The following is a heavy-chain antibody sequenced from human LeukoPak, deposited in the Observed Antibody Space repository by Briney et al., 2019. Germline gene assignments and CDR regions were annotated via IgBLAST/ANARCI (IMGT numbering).Heavy chain of an antibody. J-gene: IGHJ5*02. CDR3: ARERTVTTDWFDP. D-gene: IGHD4-17*01. Sequence: PGGSLRLSCAASGFTFSGYSMNWVRQAPGKGLEWVSYISSTSSTIYYADSVKGRFTISRDNDKNSLYLKMNSLRAEDTAVYYCARERTVTTDWFDPWGQGTLVTVSS. CDR2: ISSTSSTI. CDR1: GFTFSGYS. V-gene: IGHV3-48*01.